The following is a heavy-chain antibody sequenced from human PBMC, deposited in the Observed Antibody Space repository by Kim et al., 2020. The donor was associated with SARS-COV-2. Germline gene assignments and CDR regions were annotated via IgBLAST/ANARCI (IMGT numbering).Heavy chain of an antibody. D-gene: IGHD3-22*01. J-gene: IGHJ4*02. Sequence: GGSLRLSCAASGFTVSSNYMNWVRQAPGKGLEWVSIIYSGGSTYYADSVKGRFTVSRDNSKNTLFLQMNSLRVDDTAVYYCARGALYDNNNWGQGTLVTV. CDR2: IYSGGST. CDR3: ARGALYDNNN. V-gene: IGHV3-66*01. CDR1: GFTVSSNY.